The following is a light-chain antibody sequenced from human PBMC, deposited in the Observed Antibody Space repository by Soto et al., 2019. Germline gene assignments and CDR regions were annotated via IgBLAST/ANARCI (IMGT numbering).Light chain of an antibody. V-gene: IGKV3-20*01. CDR2: GAS. J-gene: IGKJ1*01. CDR3: QQYGSSPRT. CDR1: QSVSSSY. Sequence: EIVLTQSPGTLSLSPGERATLSCRASQSVSSSYLAWYQQKLGQAPRLLIYGASSRATDIPDRFSGSGSGTNFTLTISRLESEDFAVYYCQQYGSSPRTFGQGTKV.